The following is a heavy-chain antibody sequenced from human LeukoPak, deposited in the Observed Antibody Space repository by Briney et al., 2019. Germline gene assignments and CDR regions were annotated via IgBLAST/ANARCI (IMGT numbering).Heavy chain of an antibody. D-gene: IGHD4-17*01. J-gene: IGHJ4*02. CDR3: ARARGDYGWIDY. Sequence: PSETLSLTSTVSGGSVSSNYWSWIRQPPGRGLEWIGYILYSGSTNYHPSLKSRVNISADTSKNQVSLKLSSVTAADTAIYYCARARGDYGWIDYWGQGTLVTVSS. CDR2: ILYSGST. CDR1: GGSVSSNY. V-gene: IGHV4-59*02.